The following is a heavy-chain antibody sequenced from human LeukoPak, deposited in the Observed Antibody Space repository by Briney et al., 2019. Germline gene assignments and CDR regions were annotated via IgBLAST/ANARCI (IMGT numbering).Heavy chain of an antibody. V-gene: IGHV4-39*07. CDR2: IYYSGST. CDR1: GGSISSSSYY. D-gene: IGHD2-21*02. Sequence: SETLSLTCTVSGGSISSSSYYWGWIRQPPGKGLEWIGSIYYSGSTYYNPSLKSRVTISVDTSKNQFSLKLSSVIAADTAVYYCARVIVVVTAVDYWGQGALVTVSS. J-gene: IGHJ4*02. CDR3: ARVIVVVTAVDY.